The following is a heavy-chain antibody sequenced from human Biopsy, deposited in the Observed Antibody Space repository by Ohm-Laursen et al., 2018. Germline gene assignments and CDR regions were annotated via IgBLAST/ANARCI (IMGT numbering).Heavy chain of an antibody. CDR2: ISSGSSPI. CDR3: ARVLLPAAAVHYGMDV. J-gene: IGHJ6*02. Sequence: GSLRLSCSASGFTFSSYSMNWVRQAPGKGLEWVSFISSGSSPIYYGDSVKGRFTISRDNAKNSLYLQMNSLRAEDTAVYYCARVLLPAAAVHYGMDVWGQGTTVTVSS. D-gene: IGHD2-2*01. CDR1: GFTFSSYS. V-gene: IGHV3-21*05.